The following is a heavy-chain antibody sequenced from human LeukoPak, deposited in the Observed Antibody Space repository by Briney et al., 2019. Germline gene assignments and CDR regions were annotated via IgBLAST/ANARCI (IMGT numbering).Heavy chain of an antibody. CDR1: GFTFSSYA. V-gene: IGHV3-23*01. J-gene: IGHJ6*02. D-gene: IGHD3-3*01. CDR3: ARDPGSGYSPYYYGMDV. Sequence: GGSLRLSCAASGFTFSSYAITWVRQAPGKGLEWVSAVSSNGAKTYYADSVKGRFTISRDNSKNTLYLQMNSLRAEDTAVYYCARDPGSGYSPYYYGMDVWGQGTTVTVSS. CDR2: VSSNGAKT.